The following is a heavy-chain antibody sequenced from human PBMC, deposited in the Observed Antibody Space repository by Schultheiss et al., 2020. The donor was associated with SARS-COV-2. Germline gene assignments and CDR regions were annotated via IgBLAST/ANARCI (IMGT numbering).Heavy chain of an antibody. J-gene: IGHJ2*01. CDR2: ISGSSGSI. Sequence: GGSLRLSCAAPGLIFKNYAMTWVRLAPGKGLEWVSSISGSSGSIYYADSVKGRFTISRDNSKNTLSLQMNSLTAEDTAVYYCAKDASSSGWYLNWYFDLWGRGTLVTVSS. CDR3: AKDASSSGWYLNWYFDL. V-gene: IGHV3-23*01. CDR1: GLIFKNYA. D-gene: IGHD6-19*01.